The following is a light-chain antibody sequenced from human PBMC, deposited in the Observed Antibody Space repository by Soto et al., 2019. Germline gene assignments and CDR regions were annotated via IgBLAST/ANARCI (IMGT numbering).Light chain of an antibody. J-gene: IGLJ2*01. Sequence: QYALTQPRSVSGSPGQSVTISCTGTSNDVGGYDSVSWYQHHPGRAPKLMIYDVNKRPSGVPDRFSGSKSGNTASLTISGFQADEEADYFCCSYAGSFTFVIFGGGTTLAV. CDR2: DVN. CDR1: SNDVGGYDS. CDR3: CSYAGSFTFVI. V-gene: IGLV2-11*01.